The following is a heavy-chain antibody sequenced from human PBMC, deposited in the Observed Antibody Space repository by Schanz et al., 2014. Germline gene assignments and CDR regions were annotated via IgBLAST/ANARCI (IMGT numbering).Heavy chain of an antibody. D-gene: IGHD2-2*02. CDR1: GFTFFGSFA. J-gene: IGHJ5*01. V-gene: IGHV3-23*04. CDR3: AKELYNYGIFDS. CDR2: MSGSGSTA. Sequence: EVQLVESGGGLVQPGGPLRLSCVASGFTFFGSFAMSWVRQAPGKGLEWVSGMSGSGSTADYADSVKGRFSISRDNSRKTLYLQMNSLRADDTAVYYCAKELYNYGIFDSWGQGTLVTVSS.